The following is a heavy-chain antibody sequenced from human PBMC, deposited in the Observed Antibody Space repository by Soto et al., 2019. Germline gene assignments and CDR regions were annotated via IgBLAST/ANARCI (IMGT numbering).Heavy chain of an antibody. V-gene: IGHV4-59*08. CDR2: IYYNGNT. J-gene: IGHJ6*02. D-gene: IGHD2-2*03. CDR1: DDSITSYY. Sequence: ASETLSLTCTISDDSITSYYWTWIRQPPGKGLEWVGHIYYNGNTNFNPSLKTRATISIGASRTHFSLKLDSVTAADTAVYYCARLNGYCISTNCHGYYGMDVWGQGTTVTVSS. CDR3: ARLNGYCISTNCHGYYGMDV.